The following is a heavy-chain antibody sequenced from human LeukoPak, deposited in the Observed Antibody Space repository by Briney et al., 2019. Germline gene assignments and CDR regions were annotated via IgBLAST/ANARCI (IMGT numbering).Heavy chain of an antibody. Sequence: NPSETLSLTCTVSGGSISSVSYYWGWIRQPPGKGLEWIGSIHYSGSTYYNPSLKSRVTISVDTSKNHFSLTLSSVTAADTAVYFCARPDYHSSASYYGPFDYWGQGSLVTVSS. CDR2: IHYSGST. V-gene: IGHV4-39*02. J-gene: IGHJ4*02. CDR3: ARPDYHSSASYYGPFDY. CDR1: GGSISSVSYY. D-gene: IGHD3-22*01.